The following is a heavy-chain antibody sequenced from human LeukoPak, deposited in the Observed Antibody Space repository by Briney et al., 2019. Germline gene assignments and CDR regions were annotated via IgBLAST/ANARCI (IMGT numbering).Heavy chain of an antibody. CDR2: LYSGGST. CDR3: TRWTTDAFDI. D-gene: IGHD1-1*01. Sequence: PGGSLRLSCAASGFTVSSKYMSWVRQAPGKGLEWVSVLYSGGSTYYADSVKGRFTTSRDNSKNTLYLQMNSLRAEDTAVYYCTRWTTDAFDIWGQGTMVTVSS. V-gene: IGHV3-66*02. CDR1: GFTVSSKY. J-gene: IGHJ3*02.